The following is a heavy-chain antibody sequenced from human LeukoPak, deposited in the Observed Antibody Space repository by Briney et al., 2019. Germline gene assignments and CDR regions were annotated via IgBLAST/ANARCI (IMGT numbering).Heavy chain of an antibody. CDR1: GYTFASYD. J-gene: IGHJ3*02. V-gene: IGHV1-8*01. D-gene: IGHD3-22*01. CDR3: ARGRRPYYGDHPVDI. CDR2: VNPKRGDT. Sequence: ASVKVSCKASGYTFASYDVNWVRQAPGQGLELMGWVNPKRGDTGYAQQFQGRVTLTWNTSISTAYMELSSLTSDDTAFYYCARGRRPYYGDHPVDIWGHGTMVTVSS.